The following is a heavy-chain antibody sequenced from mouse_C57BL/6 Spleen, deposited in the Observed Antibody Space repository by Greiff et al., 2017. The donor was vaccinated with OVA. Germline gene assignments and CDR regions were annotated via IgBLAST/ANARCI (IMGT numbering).Heavy chain of an antibody. CDR3: ASAYGSYFDY. CDR1: GYAFSSSW. V-gene: IGHV1-82*01. D-gene: IGHD1-1*01. Sequence: VKLQESGPELVKPGASVKISCKASGYAFSSSWMNWVKQRPGKGLEWIGRIYPGDGDTNYNGKFKGKATLTADKSSSTAYMQLSSLTSEDSAVYFCASAYGSYFDYWGQGTTLTVSS. CDR2: IYPGDGDT. J-gene: IGHJ2*01.